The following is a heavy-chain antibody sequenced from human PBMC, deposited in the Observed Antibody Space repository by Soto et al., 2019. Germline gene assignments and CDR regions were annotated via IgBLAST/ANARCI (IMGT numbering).Heavy chain of an antibody. CDR2: IYYSGST. V-gene: IGHV4-30-4*01. CDR3: ARDRGYYYDSSGYPSRNWFDP. J-gene: IGHJ5*02. D-gene: IGHD3-22*01. CDR1: GGSISSGDYY. Sequence: TSEILSLTCTVSGGSISSGDYYWSWIRQPPGKGLEWIGYIYYSGSTYYNPSLKSRVTISVDTSKNQFSLELSSVTAADTAVYYCARDRGYYYDSSGYPSRNWFDPWGQGTLVTVSS.